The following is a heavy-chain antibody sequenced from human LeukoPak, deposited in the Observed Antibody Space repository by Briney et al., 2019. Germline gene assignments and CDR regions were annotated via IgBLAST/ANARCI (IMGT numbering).Heavy chain of an antibody. CDR3: AREWGYSSSWYVVGYYYGMDV. D-gene: IGHD6-13*01. J-gene: IGHJ6*02. V-gene: IGHV1-18*01. Sequence: GASVKVYCKASGYTFTSYGISWVRQAPGQGLEWMGWISAYNGNTNYAQKLQGRVTMTTDTSTSTAYMELRSLRSDDTAVYYCAREWGYSSSWYVVGYYYGMDVWGQGTTVTVSS. CDR1: GYTFTSYG. CDR2: ISAYNGNT.